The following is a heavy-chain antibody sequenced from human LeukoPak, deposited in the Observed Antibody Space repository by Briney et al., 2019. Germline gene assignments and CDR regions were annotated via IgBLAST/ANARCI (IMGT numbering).Heavy chain of an antibody. V-gene: IGHV3-23*01. J-gene: IGHJ5*02. CDR1: GFTFSTYG. D-gene: IGHD6-13*01. CDR3: ARSTGGSSWYRWFDP. Sequence: GGSLRLSCAASGFTFSTYGMSWVRQAPGKGLEWVSGISGSGGSAYYADSVNGRFTISRDNAKNSLYLQMNSLRDEDTAVYYCARSTGGSSWYRWFDPWGQGTLVTVSS. CDR2: ISGSGGSA.